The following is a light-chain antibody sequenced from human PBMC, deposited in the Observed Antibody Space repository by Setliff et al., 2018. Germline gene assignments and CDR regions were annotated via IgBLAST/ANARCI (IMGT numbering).Light chain of an antibody. V-gene: IGLV2-14*01. CDR2: DVS. CDR3: SSYTSSSTPCV. J-gene: IGLJ2*01. Sequence: QSVLTQPASVSGSPGQSITIPCTGTSSDVGGYNYVSWYQQHPGKAPKLMIYDVSNRPSGVSNRFSGSKSGNTASLTISGLQAEDEADYYCSSYTSSSTPCVFGGGTKVTVL. CDR1: SSDVGGYNY.